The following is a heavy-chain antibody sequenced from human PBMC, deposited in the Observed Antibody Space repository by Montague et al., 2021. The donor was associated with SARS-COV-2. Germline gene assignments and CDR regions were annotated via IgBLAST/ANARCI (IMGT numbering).Heavy chain of an antibody. J-gene: IGHJ4*02. D-gene: IGHD6-6*01. V-gene: IGHV4-61*02. CDR3: ARAGEQLVRGRWYFDY. Sequence: TLSLTCTVSGASITSGSYYWSWIRQPPGTRLEWIGRKYTTGSTNYDPSLKSRVSISVDTSKNQFSLKLSSVTAADTAVYYCARAGEQLVRGRWYFDYWGQGILVTVSP. CDR1: GASITSGSYY. CDR2: KYTTGST.